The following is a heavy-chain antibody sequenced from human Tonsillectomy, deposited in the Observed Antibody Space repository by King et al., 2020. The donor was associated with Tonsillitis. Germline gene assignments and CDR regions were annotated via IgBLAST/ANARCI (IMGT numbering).Heavy chain of an antibody. V-gene: IGHV3-23*04. D-gene: IGHD2-15*01. J-gene: IGHJ3*02. CDR2: ISGSGGST. Sequence: VQLVESGGGLVQPGGSLRLSCAASGFTFSSYAMSWCRQAPGKGLEWVSAISGSGGSTYYADSVKGRFTISRENSKNTLYLQMNSLRAEDTAVEYCAKDRTPATATVGSVAFDIWGQGTMVTVSS. CDR3: AKDRTPATATVGSVAFDI. CDR1: GFTFSSYA.